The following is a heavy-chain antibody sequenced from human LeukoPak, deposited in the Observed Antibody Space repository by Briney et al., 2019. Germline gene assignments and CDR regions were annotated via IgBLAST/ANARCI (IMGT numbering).Heavy chain of an antibody. J-gene: IGHJ5*02. CDR3: ARGEGPRITMEYNWFDP. CDR2: ISAYNGNT. CDR1: GYTFTSYG. V-gene: IGHV1-18*01. D-gene: IGHD3-10*01. Sequence: ASVKVSCKASGYTFTSYGISWVRQAPGQGLEWMGWISAYNGNTNYAQKLQGRVTMTTDTSTSTAYMELRRLRSDDTAVYYCARGEGPRITMEYNWFDPWGQGTLVTVSS.